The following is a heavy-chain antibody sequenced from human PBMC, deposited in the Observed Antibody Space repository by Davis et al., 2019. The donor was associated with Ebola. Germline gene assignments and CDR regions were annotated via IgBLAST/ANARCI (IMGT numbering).Heavy chain of an antibody. CDR3: ARGSFSGPTTLVTKIFDY. J-gene: IGHJ4*02. V-gene: IGHV3-64*01. Sequence: GESLKISCAASGFTFSSSAMHWVRQAPGKGLEYVSAISSNGGSTYYANSVKGRFTISRDNSKNTLYLQMGSLRAEDMAVYYCARGSFSGPTTLVTKIFDYWGQGTLVTVSS. D-gene: IGHD3-22*01. CDR1: GFTFSSSA. CDR2: ISSNGGST.